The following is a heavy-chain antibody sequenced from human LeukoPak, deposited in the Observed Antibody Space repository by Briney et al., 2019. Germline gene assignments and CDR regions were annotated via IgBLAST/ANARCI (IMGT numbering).Heavy chain of an antibody. CDR2: MYYSGST. J-gene: IGHJ4*02. D-gene: IGHD5-24*01. V-gene: IGHV4-39*01. CDR3: ARKSISRDGYSMSGATDNPITLDY. Sequence: PSETLSLTCTVSGGSISSRSYYWGWIRQPPGKGLEWFGSMYYSGSTYYNPSLKSRVTISVDTSKNQFSLKLSSVTAADTAVYYCARKSISRDGYSMSGATDNPITLDYWGQGTLVTVSS. CDR1: GGSISSRSYY.